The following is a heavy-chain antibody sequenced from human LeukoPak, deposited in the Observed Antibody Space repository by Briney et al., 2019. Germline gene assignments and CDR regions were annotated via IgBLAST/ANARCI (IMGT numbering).Heavy chain of an antibody. CDR1: GFTFSSYE. V-gene: IGHV3-48*03. J-gene: IGHJ6*04. Sequence: PGGSLRLSCAASGFTFSSYEMNWVRQAPGKGLEWVSYISSSGSTIYYADSVKGRFTISRDNAKNSLYLQMNSLRAEDTAVYYCARQKPGSSGWYAPYYYGMDVWGKGTTVTVSS. D-gene: IGHD6-19*01. CDR3: ARQKPGSSGWYAPYYYGMDV. CDR2: ISSSGSTI.